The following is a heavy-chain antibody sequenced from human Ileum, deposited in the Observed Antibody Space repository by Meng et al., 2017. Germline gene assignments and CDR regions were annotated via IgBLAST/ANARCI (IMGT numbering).Heavy chain of an antibody. J-gene: IGHJ4*02. Sequence: QVQLQESGPGLVKPSETLSLTCTVSGGSISGYYWSWIRQPPGKGLEWIGYVYYSGSTNYNPSLKSRVAISVDTPRNQFSLRLSSVTAADTAVYYCARHALSVAAAGTDLDSWGQGALATVPS. CDR1: GGSISGYY. V-gene: IGHV4-59*08. CDR2: VYYSGST. D-gene: IGHD6-13*01. CDR3: ARHALSVAAAGTDLDS.